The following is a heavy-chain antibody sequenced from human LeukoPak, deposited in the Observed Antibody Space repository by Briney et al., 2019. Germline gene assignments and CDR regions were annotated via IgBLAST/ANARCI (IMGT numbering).Heavy chain of an antibody. CDR1: GFTVSNNY. D-gene: IGHD4-23*01. CDR2: IYSGGST. Sequence: GGSLRLSCAASGFTVSNNYMTWVRQAPGKGLEWVSVIYSGGSTYYADSVKGRFTISRDNSKNTMYLQMNSLRAEDTAVYFRARDTTVDGAFDIWGQGTMVTVSS. V-gene: IGHV3-66*01. CDR3: ARDTTVDGAFDI. J-gene: IGHJ3*02.